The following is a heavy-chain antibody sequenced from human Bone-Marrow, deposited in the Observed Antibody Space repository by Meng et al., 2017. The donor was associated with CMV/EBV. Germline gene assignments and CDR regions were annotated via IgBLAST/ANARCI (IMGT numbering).Heavy chain of an antibody. CDR2: IRYDGSNK. J-gene: IGHJ4*02. CDR1: GFSLSTRG. D-gene: IGHD6-13*01. Sequence: LTLTCTFSGFSLSTRGMCVSWVRQAPGKGLEWVAFIRYDGSNKYYADPVKGRFTISRDNSKNTLYLQMNSMRDEDTAVYYCAKDIAAAGVDYWGQGTLVTVSS. V-gene: IGHV3-30*02. CDR3: AKDIAAAGVDY.